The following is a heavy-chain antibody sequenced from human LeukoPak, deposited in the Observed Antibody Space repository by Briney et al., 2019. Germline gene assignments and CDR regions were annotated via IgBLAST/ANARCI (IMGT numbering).Heavy chain of an antibody. CDR1: GFTFSSYA. V-gene: IGHV3-64*01. J-gene: IGHJ4*02. CDR3: ARNARGPGDY. D-gene: IGHD2-2*01. CDR2: ISSNGGST. Sequence: GGSLRLSCAASGFTFSSYAMHWVRQAPGKGLEYVSAISSNGGSTYYANSVKGRFTISRDNAKNSVYLQMNSLRVEDTGIYYCARNARGPGDYWGQGTVVTVSS.